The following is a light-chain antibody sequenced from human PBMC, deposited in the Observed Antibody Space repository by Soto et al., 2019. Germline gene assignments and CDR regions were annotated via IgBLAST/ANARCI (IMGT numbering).Light chain of an antibody. J-gene: IGKJ1*01. CDR1: QSVLYSPNSKNY. CDR2: WAS. CDR3: QQYYSTPRT. V-gene: IGKV4-1*01. Sequence: DIVMTQSPDSLAVSLGERAAINCKSSQSVLYSPNSKNYLAWYQQKPGQPPKLLIYWASTRETGVPDRFSGGGSGTDFTLTISSLQAEDVAIYYCQQYYSTPRTFGQGTKVEIK.